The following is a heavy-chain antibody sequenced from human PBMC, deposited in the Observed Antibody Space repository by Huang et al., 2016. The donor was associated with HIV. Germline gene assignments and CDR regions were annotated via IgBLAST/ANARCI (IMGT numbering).Heavy chain of an antibody. CDR2: IKQDETEK. CDR1: TFTFGAYW. V-gene: IGHV3-7*01. CDR3: ATKTAGMDI. Sequence: VESGGRSVQPGGSIRLSCVGSTFTFGAYWMSWVRQHPGKGLEWVANIKQDETEKYYVDSVKCRFNISRDNAKKVLFLEMDALRVEDTAIYFCATKTAGMDIWGQGTTVIVSS. J-gene: IGHJ6*02.